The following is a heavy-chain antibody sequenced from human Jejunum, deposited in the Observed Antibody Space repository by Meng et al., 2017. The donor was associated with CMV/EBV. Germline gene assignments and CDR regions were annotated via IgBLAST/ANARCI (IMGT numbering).Heavy chain of an antibody. D-gene: IGHD1-7*01. CDR3: SHFSPHRNCNSLSLPS. J-gene: IGHJ5*02. CDR2: ISGGGTYT. CDR1: TFSNFA. Sequence: TFSNFAMSWVRQAPGKGLEWVSAISGGGTYTYTVDSVKGRFTISRDNSEPTLFLPILFLPPSSPSFSYYSHFSPHRNCNSLSLPSWGLGTLVTVSS. V-gene: IGHV3-23*01.